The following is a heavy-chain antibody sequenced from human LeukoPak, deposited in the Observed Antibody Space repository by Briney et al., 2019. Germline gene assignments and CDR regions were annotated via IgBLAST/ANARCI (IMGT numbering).Heavy chain of an antibody. CDR2: ISGSSNYI. CDR1: GFTFSSYN. D-gene: IGHD2-15*01. V-gene: IGHV3-21*01. J-gene: IGHJ4*02. Sequence: GGSLRLSCAASGFTFSSYNMNWVRQAPGKGLEWVSSISGSSNYIYYADSVKGRFTISRDNSKNTLYLQMNSLRAEDTAVYYCARDRGGGYCSGGSCLLDYWGQGTLVTVSS. CDR3: ARDRGGGYCSGGSCLLDY.